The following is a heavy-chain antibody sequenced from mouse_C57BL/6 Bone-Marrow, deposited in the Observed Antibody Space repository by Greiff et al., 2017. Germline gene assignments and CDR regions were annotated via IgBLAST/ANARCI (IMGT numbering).Heavy chain of an antibody. D-gene: IGHD1-1*01. V-gene: IGHV3-6*01. J-gene: IGHJ3*01. CDR1: GYSITSGYY. Sequence: DVQLQESGPGLVKPSQSLSLTCSVTGYSITSGYYWNWIRQFPGNKLEWMGYISYDGSNNYNPSLKNRISITRDTSKNQFFLKLNSVTTEDTATYYCARGEAFITTVPWFAYWGQGTLVTVSA. CDR3: ARGEAFITTVPWFAY. CDR2: ISYDGSN.